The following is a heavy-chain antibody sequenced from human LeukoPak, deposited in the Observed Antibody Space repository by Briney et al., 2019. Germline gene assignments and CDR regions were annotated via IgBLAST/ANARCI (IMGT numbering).Heavy chain of an antibody. J-gene: IGHJ4*02. D-gene: IGHD3-3*01. CDR2: INTDGSST. V-gene: IGHV3-74*01. Sequence: TGGSLRLSCAASGFTFSSYWMHWVRQAPGKGLVWVSRINTDGSSTSYADSVKGRFTISRDNAKNTLYLQMNSLRAEDTAVYYCARESQPPLRQALPRYIDYWDQGTLVTVSS. CDR1: GFTFSSYW. CDR3: ARESQPPLRQALPRYIDY.